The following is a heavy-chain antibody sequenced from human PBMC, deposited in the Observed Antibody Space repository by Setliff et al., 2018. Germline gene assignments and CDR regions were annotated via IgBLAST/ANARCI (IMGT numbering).Heavy chain of an antibody. CDR3: ARVASAPYGSGSDYIRALDY. CDR2: ISRTYSTI. V-gene: IGHV3-48*04. D-gene: IGHD3-10*01. Sequence: PGGSLRLSCAASGFTFSSYSMNWVRQAPGKGLEWVSSISRTYSTIYYADSVKGRFTISKDNAKNSLYLQMNSLRAEDTAVYYCARVASAPYGSGSDYIRALDYWGQGTLVTVSS. J-gene: IGHJ4*02. CDR1: GFTFSSYS.